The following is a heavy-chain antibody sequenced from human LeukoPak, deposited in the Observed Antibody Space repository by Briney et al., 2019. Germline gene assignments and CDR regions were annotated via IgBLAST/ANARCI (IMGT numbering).Heavy chain of an antibody. CDR2: IYYSGST. J-gene: IGHJ4*02. CDR1: GGSISSCSYY. Sequence: PSDTLSLTCTVSGGSISSCSYYWCWIRPPPGKGLEWVGSIYYSGSTYYNPSRKSRVTISVDTSKNQFSLKLSSVTAADTAVYYCARQVGHRIAEAPRLRGFDYWGQGTLVTVSS. D-gene: IGHD6-13*01. CDR3: ARQVGHRIAEAPRLRGFDY. V-gene: IGHV4-39*01.